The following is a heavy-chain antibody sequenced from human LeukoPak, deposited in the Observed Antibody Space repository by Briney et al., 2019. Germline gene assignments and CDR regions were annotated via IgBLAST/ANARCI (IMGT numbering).Heavy chain of an antibody. Sequence: ASVKVSCKASGYTFTGYYMHWVRQAPGQGLEWMGWINPNSGGTNYAQKFQGRVTMTRDTSISTAYMELSRLRSDDTAVYYCARVAIIGATGDHWGQGTLVTVSS. CDR3: ARVAIIGATGDH. D-gene: IGHD1-1*01. CDR1: GYTFTGYY. V-gene: IGHV1-2*02. J-gene: IGHJ4*02. CDR2: INPNSGGT.